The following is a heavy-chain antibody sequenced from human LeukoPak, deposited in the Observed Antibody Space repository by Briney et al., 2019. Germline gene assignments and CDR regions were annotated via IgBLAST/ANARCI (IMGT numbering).Heavy chain of an antibody. CDR3: AKAGTEWELLETYFDY. D-gene: IGHD1-26*01. CDR2: ISGSGGST. J-gene: IGHJ4*02. Sequence: GGSLRLSCAASGFTFSSYAMSWVRQAPGKGLEWVSAISGSGGSTYYADSVKGRFTISRDNSKNTLYLQMNSLRAEDTAVYYCAKAGTEWELLETYFDYWGQGTLVTVSS. V-gene: IGHV3-23*01. CDR1: GFTFSSYA.